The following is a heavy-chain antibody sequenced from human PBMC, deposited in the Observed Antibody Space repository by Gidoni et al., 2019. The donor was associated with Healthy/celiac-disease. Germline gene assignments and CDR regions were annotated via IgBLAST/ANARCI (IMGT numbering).Heavy chain of an antibody. CDR2: ISISSSYI. CDR3: AREGAIVVVPAAIYGYYYGMDV. V-gene: IGHV3-21*01. J-gene: IGHJ6*02. D-gene: IGHD2-2*02. Sequence: EVQLVESGGGLVKPGGSLRLSCAASGFTFSSYSMNWVRQAPGKGLEWVSSISISSSYIYYADSVKGRFTISRDNAKNSLYLQMNSLRAEDTAVYYCAREGAIVVVPAAIYGYYYGMDVWGQGTTVTVSS. CDR1: GFTFSSYS.